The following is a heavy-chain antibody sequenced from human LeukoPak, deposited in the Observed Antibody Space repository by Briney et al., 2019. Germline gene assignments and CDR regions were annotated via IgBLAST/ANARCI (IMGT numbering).Heavy chain of an antibody. Sequence: GGSLRLSCAGSGFNFSSYSMSWVRQAPWKGLEFVSSISSSSSFIYYADSVKGRFTISRDNAKKSLSLQMNSLRADDTAVYYCARASYDYVWGTSGYWGQGTLVTVSS. D-gene: IGHD3-16*01. V-gene: IGHV3-21*01. CDR3: ARASYDYVWGTSGY. CDR1: GFNFSSYS. CDR2: ISSSSSFI. J-gene: IGHJ4*02.